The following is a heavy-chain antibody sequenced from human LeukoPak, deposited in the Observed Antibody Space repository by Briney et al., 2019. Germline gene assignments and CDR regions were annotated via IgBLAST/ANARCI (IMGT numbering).Heavy chain of an antibody. CDR3: ARVHYDSSGYYS. CDR1: GYTFTGYY. V-gene: IGHV1-2*02. D-gene: IGHD3-22*01. Sequence: ASVKVSCKASGYTFTGYYMHWVRQAPGQGLEWMGWINPNSGGTNYAQKFQGRVTMTRDTSISTAYMELSRLRSDVTAVYYCARVHYDSSGYYSWGQGTLVTVSS. CDR2: INPNSGGT. J-gene: IGHJ5*02.